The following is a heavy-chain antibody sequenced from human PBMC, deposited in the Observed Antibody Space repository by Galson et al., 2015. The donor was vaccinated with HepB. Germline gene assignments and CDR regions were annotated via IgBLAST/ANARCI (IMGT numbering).Heavy chain of an antibody. J-gene: IGHJ4*02. D-gene: IGHD1-26*01. Sequence: CLRLAGAASGFTFSSYAMSWVRQAPGKGLEWVSAISGSGGSTYYADSVKGRFTISIDNSKNTLYLQMNSLRAEDPAVYYCAKDGVSSLFDYWVQGTLFTVSS. CDR2: ISGSGGST. CDR3: AKDGVSSLFDY. V-gene: IGHV3-23*01. CDR1: GFTFSSYA.